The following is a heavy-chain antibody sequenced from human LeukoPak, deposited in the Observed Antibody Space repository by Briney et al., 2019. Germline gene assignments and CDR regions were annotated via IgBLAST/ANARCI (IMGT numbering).Heavy chain of an antibody. V-gene: IGHV3-23*01. CDR1: KLTFSNYA. Sequence: PGGSLRLSCAVSKLTFSNYAMSWVRQAPGKGLEWVSAISGSGGSTYYADSVKSRFTISRDNSKNTLYLQMNSLRAEDTAVYYCARGGGSAPTPTGSTRSRYYFDYWGQGTLVTVSS. CDR3: ARGGGSAPTPTGSTRSRYYFDY. J-gene: IGHJ4*02. D-gene: IGHD3-16*01. CDR2: ISGSGGST.